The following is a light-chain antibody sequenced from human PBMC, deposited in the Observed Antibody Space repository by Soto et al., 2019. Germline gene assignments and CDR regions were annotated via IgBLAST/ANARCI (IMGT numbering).Light chain of an antibody. CDR1: SSDVGGYNF. CDR3: SSYTSSNTPVL. V-gene: IGLV2-14*01. Sequence: QSALTQPASVSGSPGHSITISCSGTSSDVGGYNFVSWYQQHPGKAPKLMIFEVSNRPSGISNRFSGSKSGNTASLTISGLHAEDEADYYCSSYTSSNTPVLFGRGTKLTVL. J-gene: IGLJ2*01. CDR2: EVS.